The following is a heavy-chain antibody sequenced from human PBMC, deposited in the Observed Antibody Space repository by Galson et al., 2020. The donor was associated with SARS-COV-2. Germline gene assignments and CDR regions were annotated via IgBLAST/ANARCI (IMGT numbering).Heavy chain of an antibody. J-gene: IGHJ6*02. D-gene: IGHD4-17*01. CDR3: ARDSRYGDFQGALYGMDV. Sequence: GGSLSLSCAASGFTFSSYGMHWVRQAPAKGLEWVAVIWYDGSNTSYADSVKSRFTISRDNSKNTLYLQMNSLRAEDTAVYYCARDSRYGDFQGALYGMDVWGQGTTVTVSS. CDR2: IWYDGSNT. V-gene: IGHV3-33*01. CDR1: GFTFSSYG.